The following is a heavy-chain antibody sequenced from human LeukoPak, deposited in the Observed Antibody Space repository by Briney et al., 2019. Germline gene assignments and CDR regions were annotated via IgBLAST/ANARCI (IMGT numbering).Heavy chain of an antibody. CDR1: GFTFSNFA. V-gene: IGHV3-23*01. Sequence: GGSLRLSCAASGFTFSNFAMNWVRQAPGKGLEWVSTISGSGGSTYYADSVKGRFTISRDNSKNTLYLQMNSLRAEDTAVYYCAKMVHTEQWLVPFDYWGQGTLATVSS. CDR3: AKMVHTEQWLVPFDY. D-gene: IGHD6-19*01. J-gene: IGHJ4*02. CDR2: ISGSGGST.